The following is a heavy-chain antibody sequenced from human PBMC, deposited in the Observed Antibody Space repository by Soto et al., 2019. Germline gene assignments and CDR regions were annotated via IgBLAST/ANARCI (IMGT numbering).Heavy chain of an antibody. CDR2: ISAIGRNA. V-gene: IGHV3-23*01. CDR3: ASGGYFDLWSGFSPHDY. CDR1: GFTFSSNA. D-gene: IGHD3-3*01. J-gene: IGHJ4*02. Sequence: GGSLRLSCAASGFTFSSNAMSWVRQAPGKGLEWVAGISAIGRNAFYADSVRGRFTVSRDNANGTLSLQMNSLKVEDTAVYYCASGGYFDLWSGFSPHDYWGQGTLVTVSS.